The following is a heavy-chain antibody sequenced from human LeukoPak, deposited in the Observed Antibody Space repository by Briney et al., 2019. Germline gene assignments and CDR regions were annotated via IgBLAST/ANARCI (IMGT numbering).Heavy chain of an antibody. CDR3: ARDGGELWPLDE. CDR1: GFPFKGYW. D-gene: IGHD3-10*01. J-gene: IGHJ4*02. V-gene: IGHV3-7*01. Sequence: GGSLRLSCVASGFPFKGYWMTWVRQSPGKGLDWVANIKPDGSETNYLDSVKGRFTISRDNARDSLFLEMNNLRVDDTAVCYCARDGGELWPLDEWGQGILVTVSS. CDR2: IKPDGSET.